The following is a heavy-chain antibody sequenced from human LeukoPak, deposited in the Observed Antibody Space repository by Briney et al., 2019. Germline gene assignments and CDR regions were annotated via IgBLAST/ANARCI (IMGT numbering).Heavy chain of an antibody. Sequence: SETLSLTCAVYGGSFSGYYWSWIRQPPGKGLEWIGEINHSGSTNYNPSLKSRVTISVDTSKNQFSLKLSSVTAADTAVYYCARSLSSWYPPYYYYYYMDVWGKGTTVTVSS. CDR2: INHSGST. J-gene: IGHJ6*03. CDR3: ARSLSSWYPPYYYYYYMDV. CDR1: GGSFSGYY. D-gene: IGHD6-13*01. V-gene: IGHV4-34*01.